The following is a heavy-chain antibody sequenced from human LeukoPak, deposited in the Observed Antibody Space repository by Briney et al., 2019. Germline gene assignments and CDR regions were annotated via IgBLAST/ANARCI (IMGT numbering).Heavy chain of an antibody. D-gene: IGHD3-16*01. V-gene: IGHV4-34*01. CDR1: GGSFSGSY. J-gene: IGHJ4*02. CDR2: INHSGST. CDR3: ARVVFSGVTSYFDY. Sequence: SETLSLTCAVYGGSFSGSYWSWIRQPPGKGLEWIGEINHSGSTNYNPSLKSRVTISVDTSKNQFSMKLNSVTPEDTAVYYCARVVFSGVTSYFDYWGQGTLVTVSS.